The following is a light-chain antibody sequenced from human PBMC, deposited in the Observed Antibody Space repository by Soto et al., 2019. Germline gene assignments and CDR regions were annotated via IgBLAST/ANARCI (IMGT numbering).Light chain of an antibody. CDR3: QKYNSYWT. CDR2: KAS. Sequence: DIQMTQSPSTLSASVGDRVTITCRASQSISSWLAWYQQKPGKAPKRLIYKASSLEIGVPSRCSGRGSGTEFTLTISGLQPDDFATYYCQKYNSYWTFGQGTKVEIK. V-gene: IGKV1-5*03. CDR1: QSISSW. J-gene: IGKJ1*01.